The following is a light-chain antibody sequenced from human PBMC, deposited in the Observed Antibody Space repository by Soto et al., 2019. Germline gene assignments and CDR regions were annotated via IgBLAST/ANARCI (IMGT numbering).Light chain of an antibody. V-gene: IGKV3-20*01. CDR2: GAS. J-gene: IGKJ1*01. Sequence: DIVLTQSPGTLSFSPGERAPLSCRASQSVSSSYLAWYQQKRGQAPRLLIYGASSRATVIPDRFSGSGSGTDFTLTSSRLAPEDVAVYYCQQYGTSRTFGQGTKVEIK. CDR1: QSVSSSY. CDR3: QQYGTSRT.